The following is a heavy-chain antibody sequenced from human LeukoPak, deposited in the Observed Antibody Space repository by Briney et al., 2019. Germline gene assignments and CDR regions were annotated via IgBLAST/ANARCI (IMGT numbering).Heavy chain of an antibody. J-gene: IGHJ4*02. CDR1: GFTFSSYW. CDR3: ARDGYSFGHDFDY. V-gene: IGHV3-74*01. D-gene: IGHD5-18*01. CDR2: IKGDGSST. Sequence: GGSLRLSCAASGFTFSSYWMHWVRQAPGKGLVWVSRIKGDGSSTSYADSVKGRFTISRDNAKNTLYLQMNSLRAEDTAVYYCARDGYSFGHDFDYWGQGTLVTVSS.